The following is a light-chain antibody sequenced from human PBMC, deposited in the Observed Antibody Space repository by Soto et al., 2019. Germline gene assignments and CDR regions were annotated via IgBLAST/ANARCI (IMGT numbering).Light chain of an antibody. J-gene: IGKJ4*01. CDR1: QSVSSSF. CDR2: GAS. V-gene: IGKV3-20*01. Sequence: EIVLTQSPGILSLSPGERATLSCRASQSVSSSFLDWYQQKPGQAPRLLIYGASSRATGIPDRFSGSGSGTDFTLTISRLEPEDFALYYCQQYGSSPSALTFGGGTKVDIK. CDR3: QQYGSSPSALT.